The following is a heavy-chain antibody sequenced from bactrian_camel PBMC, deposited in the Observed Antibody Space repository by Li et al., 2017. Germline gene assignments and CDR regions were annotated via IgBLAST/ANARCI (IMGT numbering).Heavy chain of an antibody. D-gene: IGHD3*01. CDR2: IHSGGTYT. J-gene: IGHJ4*01. CDR3: TKDRSYGTRNWVQST. V-gene: IGHV3S1*01. Sequence: VQLVESGGDLVQPGGSLRLSCAVSGYTGSIGSTYFLAWFRQAPGKEREGVAVIHSGGTYTRYADSVKGRFTISRDNAKNTLYLQMNSLKPEDTAMYYCTKDRSYGTRNWVQSTRGQGTQVTVS. CDR1: GYTGSIGSTYF.